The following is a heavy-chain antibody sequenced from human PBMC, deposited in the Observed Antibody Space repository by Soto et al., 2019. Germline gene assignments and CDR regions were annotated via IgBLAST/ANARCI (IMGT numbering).Heavy chain of an antibody. CDR1: GFTVSSNY. CDR3: ARDSSSYSYGNFDY. D-gene: IGHD5-18*01. Sequence: GGSLRLSCAASGFTVSSNYMSWVRQAPGKGLEWVSVIYSGGSTYYADSVKGRFTISRDNSKNTLYLQMNSLRAEDTAVYYCARDSSSYSYGNFDYWGQGTLVTVSS. J-gene: IGHJ4*02. V-gene: IGHV3-53*01. CDR2: IYSGGST.